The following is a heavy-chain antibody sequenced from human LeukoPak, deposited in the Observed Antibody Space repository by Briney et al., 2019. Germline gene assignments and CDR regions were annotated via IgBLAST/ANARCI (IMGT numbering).Heavy chain of an antibody. CDR2: IYYSGST. D-gene: IGHD3-10*01. CDR1: GGSISSSSYY. J-gene: IGHJ4*02. V-gene: IGHV4-39*02. Sequence: PSETLSLTCTVSGGSISSSSYYWGWIRQPPGKGLEWIGSIYYSGSTYYNPSLKSRVTISVDTSKNQFSLKLSSVTAADTAVYYCARDQGYYGSGSYGPDYWGQGTLVTVSS. CDR3: ARDQGYYGSGSYGPDY.